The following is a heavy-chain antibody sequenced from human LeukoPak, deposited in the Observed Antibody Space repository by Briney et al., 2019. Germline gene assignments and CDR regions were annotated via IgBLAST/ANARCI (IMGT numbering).Heavy chain of an antibody. V-gene: IGHV4-30-4*01. J-gene: IGHJ4*02. Sequence: PSETLSLTCTVSGGSISSYYWSWIRQPPGKGLEWIGYIYYSGSTYYNPSLKSRVTISVDTSKNQFSLKLSSVTAADTAVYYCARRGYSYETVIDYWGQGTLVTVSS. D-gene: IGHD5-18*01. CDR2: IYYSGST. CDR3: ARRGYSYETVIDY. CDR1: GGSISSYY.